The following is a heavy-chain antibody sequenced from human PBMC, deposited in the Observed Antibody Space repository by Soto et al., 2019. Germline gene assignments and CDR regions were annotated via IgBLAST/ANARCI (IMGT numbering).Heavy chain of an antibody. Sequence: PXGSLIISWAASGFTFSNAGMSWVRQAPGKGLEWVGRIKSKTDGGTTDYAAPVKGRFTISRDDSKNTLYLQMNSLKTEDTAVYYCLGLRINWGQGTMVTVPS. V-gene: IGHV3-15*01. CDR2: IKSKTDGGTT. D-gene: IGHD4-17*01. CDR1: GFTFSNAG. J-gene: IGHJ3*01. CDR3: LGLRIN.